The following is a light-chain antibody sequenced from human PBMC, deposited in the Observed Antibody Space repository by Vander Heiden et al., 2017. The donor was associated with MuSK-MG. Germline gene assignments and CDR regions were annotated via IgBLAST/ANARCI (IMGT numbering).Light chain of an antibody. CDR1: QSVSRSY. J-gene: IGKJ1*01. V-gene: IGKV3-20*01. CDR3: QQDNSSLPT. CDR2: ATS. Sequence: EIVLTQSPGTLSLSPGERATLSCRASQSVSRSYLAWYQQKPDQAPRLLIYATSSRASGIPDRFSGSGSGTDFTLTISRLEPEDFAVYYCQQDNSSLPTFGRGTKVEIK.